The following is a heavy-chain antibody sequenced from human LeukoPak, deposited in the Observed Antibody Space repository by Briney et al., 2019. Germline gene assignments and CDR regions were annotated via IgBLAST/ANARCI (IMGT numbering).Heavy chain of an antibody. CDR3: ARHVPYYYGSGSYYSSFDY. J-gene: IGHJ4*02. V-gene: IGHV4-59*08. CDR2: IHYSGST. CDR1: GGSISSYY. Sequence: SETLSLTCTVSGGSISSYYWSWIRQPPGKGLEWIGYIHYSGSTNYNPSLKSRVTISVDTSKNQFSLKLSSVTAADTAVYYCARHVPYYYGSGSYYSSFDYWGQGTLVTVSS. D-gene: IGHD3-10*01.